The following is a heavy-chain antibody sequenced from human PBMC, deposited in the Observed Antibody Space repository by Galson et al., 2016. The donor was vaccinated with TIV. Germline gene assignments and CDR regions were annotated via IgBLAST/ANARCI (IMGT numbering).Heavy chain of an antibody. J-gene: IGHJ4*02. D-gene: IGHD5-18*01. CDR3: ARGTGFSYGFWY. Sequence: LTCAVSGYSISRGFYWAWIRQPPGKGLEWMRTIYHGGSTYFNPSLKSRVAISVDTSKNQFSLKLTSVTASDTAVYYCARGTGFSYGFWYWGQGALVTVSS. V-gene: IGHV4-38-2*01. CDR2: IYHGGST. CDR1: GYSISRGFY.